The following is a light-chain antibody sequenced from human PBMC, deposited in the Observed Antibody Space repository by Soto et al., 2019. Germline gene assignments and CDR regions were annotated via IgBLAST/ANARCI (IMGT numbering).Light chain of an antibody. J-gene: IGLJ1*01. CDR3: SSYAGINNLGV. Sequence: QSALTQPPSASGSPGQSVTISCTGTSSDVGGDKYVSWYQQHPGKAPKLIIFEVNKRPSGVPDRFSGSKSGNTASLTVSGLQAEDEADYYCSSYAGINNLGVFGTGTKLTVL. CDR2: EVN. V-gene: IGLV2-8*01. CDR1: SSDVGGDKY.